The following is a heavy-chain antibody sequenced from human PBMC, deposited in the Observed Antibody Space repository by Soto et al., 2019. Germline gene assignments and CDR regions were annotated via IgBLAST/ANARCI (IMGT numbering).Heavy chain of an antibody. CDR2: INAGSGKK. CDR1: GGTLSRYS. D-gene: IGHD3-3*01. Sequence: GGSVEVSCKASGGTLSRYSMHWVRHAPGQKVEWVGWINAGSGKKKYSQKFQGRVTITRDTSASTAYLELSSLRSEDTAVYYCARPPSFSIDYWGQGTLVTVSS. CDR3: ARPPSFSIDY. V-gene: IGHV1-3*01. J-gene: IGHJ4*02.